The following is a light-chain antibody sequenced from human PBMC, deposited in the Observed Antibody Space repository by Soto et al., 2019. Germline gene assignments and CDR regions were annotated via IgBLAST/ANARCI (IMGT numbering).Light chain of an antibody. CDR3: QQYNGT. CDR2: KAS. V-gene: IGKV1-5*03. Sequence: DIQMTPSPSTLAASVWDRVTITCRASQTISSWLAWYQQKPGKAPKLLIYKASSLESGVPSRFSGSGSGTEFTLTISSLQPDDFATYYCQQYNGTFGQGTKVDIK. CDR1: QTISSW. J-gene: IGKJ1*01.